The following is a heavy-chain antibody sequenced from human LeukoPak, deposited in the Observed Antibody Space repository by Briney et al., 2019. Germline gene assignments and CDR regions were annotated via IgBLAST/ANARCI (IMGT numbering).Heavy chain of an antibody. D-gene: IGHD3-22*01. CDR2: IKQDGSEK. CDR1: GFTFSDYY. V-gene: IGHV3-7*01. J-gene: IGHJ3*02. CDR3: ARLDSSPIRWEAFDI. Sequence: GGSLRLSCAASGFTFSDYYMSWIRQAPGKGLEWVANIKQDGSEKYYVDSVKGRFTISRDNAKNSLYLQMNSLRVEDTAVYYCARLDSSPIRWEAFDIWGQGTMVTVSS.